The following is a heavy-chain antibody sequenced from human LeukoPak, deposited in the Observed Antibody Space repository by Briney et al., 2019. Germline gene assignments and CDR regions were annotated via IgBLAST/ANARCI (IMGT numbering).Heavy chain of an antibody. J-gene: IGHJ6*04. CDR3: ARGGSGSFYYYYGMDV. CDR2: INAGNGNT. V-gene: IGHV1-3*01. Sequence: ASVKVSYKASGYTFTSYAMHWVRQAPGQRLEWMGWINAGNGNTKYSQKFQGRVTITRDTSASTAYMELSSLRSEDTAVYYCARGGSGSFYYYYGMDVWGKGTTVTVSS. CDR1: GYTFTSYA. D-gene: IGHD3-10*01.